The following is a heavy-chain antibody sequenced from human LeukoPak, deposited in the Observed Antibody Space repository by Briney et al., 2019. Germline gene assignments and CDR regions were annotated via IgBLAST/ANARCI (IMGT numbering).Heavy chain of an antibody. J-gene: IGHJ4*02. D-gene: IGHD4-23*01. Sequence: GGSLRLSCAASGFTFSSYAMHWVRQAPGKGLEWVAVISYDGSNKYYADSVKGRFTISRDNSKNTLYLQMNSLRAEDTAVYYCARRLFSGNSAGVDYWGQGTLVTVSS. CDR1: GFTFSSYA. CDR3: ARRLFSGNSAGVDY. CDR2: ISYDGSNK. V-gene: IGHV3-30-3*01.